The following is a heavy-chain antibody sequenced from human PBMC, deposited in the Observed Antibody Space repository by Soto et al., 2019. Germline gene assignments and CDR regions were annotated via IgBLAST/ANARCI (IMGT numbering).Heavy chain of an antibody. Sequence: SVKVSCKASGGTFSSYAISWVRQAPGQGLEWMGGIIPIFGTANYAQKFQGRVTMTTDTSTSTVYMDLRSLRSDDTAVYYCAREGEMPYYYYGLDVWGQGTTVTVSS. J-gene: IGHJ6*02. CDR3: AREGEMPYYYYGLDV. CDR2: IIPIFGTA. CDR1: GGTFSSYA. V-gene: IGHV1-69*05. D-gene: IGHD3-16*01.